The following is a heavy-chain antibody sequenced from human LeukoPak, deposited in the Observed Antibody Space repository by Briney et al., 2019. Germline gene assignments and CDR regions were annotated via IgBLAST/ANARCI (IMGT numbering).Heavy chain of an antibody. CDR2: IYSSGTT. D-gene: IGHD3-3*01. V-gene: IGHV4-39*01. CDR1: GDSISSSNYY. Sequence: SETLPLTCNVSGDSISSSNYYWAWIRQPPGKGLEWIGNIYSSGTTHFSPSLRSRLTMSADNSKNQLFLKMISVTAADTAVYYCARHNMDLSDFDFWGQGTLVTASS. CDR3: ARHNMDLSDFDF. J-gene: IGHJ4*02.